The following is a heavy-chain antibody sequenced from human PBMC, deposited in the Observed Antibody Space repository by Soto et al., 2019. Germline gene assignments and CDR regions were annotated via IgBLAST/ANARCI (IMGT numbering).Heavy chain of an antibody. V-gene: IGHV4-34*01. CDR2: INQSGST. J-gene: IGHJ4*02. Sequence: QVQLQQSGAGLLKPSETLSLTCAVYGGSFSGYYWSWIRQPPGKGLEWIGEINQSGSTNYNPSLKTPVNISVDTTKYLYTVRLSTVTAADTAVCDCARLGLRDYGGCWGPGTLVTVSS. CDR3: ARLGLRDYGGC. CDR1: GGSFSGYY. D-gene: IGHD4-17*01.